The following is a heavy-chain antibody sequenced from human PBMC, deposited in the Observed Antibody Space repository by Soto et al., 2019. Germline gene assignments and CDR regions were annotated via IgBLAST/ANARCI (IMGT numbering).Heavy chain of an antibody. Sequence: GESLKISCKGSGYSFTSYWISWVRQMPGKGLEWMGRIDPSDSYTNYSPSFQGHVTISADKSISTAYLQWSSLKASDAAMYYCARFVGLCPALTHYYYDGMDVWGQGTMVTVSS. D-gene: IGHD2-2*01. V-gene: IGHV5-10-1*01. CDR1: GYSFTSYW. CDR2: IDPSDSYT. J-gene: IGHJ6*02. CDR3: ARFVGLCPALTHYYYDGMDV.